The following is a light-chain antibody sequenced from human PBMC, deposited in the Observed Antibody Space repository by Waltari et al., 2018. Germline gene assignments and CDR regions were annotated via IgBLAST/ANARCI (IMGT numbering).Light chain of an antibody. CDR1: QTIDY. J-gene: IGKJ2*02. V-gene: IGKV1-39*01. CDR2: ETS. Sequence: ITGRTSQTIDYLSWYQHKPGEAPKLLMYETSTWQSGVPTRFSGSKFGTTFILTISSLQPEDFATYFCQANYDTPRTFGQGTKVDIK. CDR3: QANYDTPRT.